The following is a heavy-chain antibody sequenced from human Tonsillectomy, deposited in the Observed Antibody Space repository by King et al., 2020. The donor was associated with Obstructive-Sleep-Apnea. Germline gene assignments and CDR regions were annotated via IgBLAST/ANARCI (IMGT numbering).Heavy chain of an antibody. CDR3: ARAEGAFDI. Sequence: QLVQSGGGVVQPGRSLILSCAASGFIFSTYAMHWVRQAPGKGLEWVAVISYDESSKYYADSVKGRFTISRDNSKNTLYLQMNSLRAEDTAVYYCARAEGAFDIWGQGTMVTVSS. CDR1: GFIFSTYA. V-gene: IGHV3-30-3*01. CDR2: ISYDESSK. J-gene: IGHJ3*02.